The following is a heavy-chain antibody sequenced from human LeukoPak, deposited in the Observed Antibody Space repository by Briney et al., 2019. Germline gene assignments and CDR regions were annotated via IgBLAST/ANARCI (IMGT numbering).Heavy chain of an antibody. CDR2: ISRDGSST. Sequence: GGSLTLSCAASGFTFSSYWMNWVRQAPGKGVAWVSRISRDGSSTTYADSVKGRFSISRDNAKNTLYLQMNSLRVEDTAVYYCARGRPHGNDYWGQGTLVTVSS. J-gene: IGHJ4*02. V-gene: IGHV3-74*01. CDR1: GFTFSSYW. D-gene: IGHD4-23*01. CDR3: ARGRPHGNDY.